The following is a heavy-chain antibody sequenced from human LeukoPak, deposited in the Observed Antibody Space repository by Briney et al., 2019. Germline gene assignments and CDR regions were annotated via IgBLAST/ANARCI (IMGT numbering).Heavy chain of an antibody. Sequence: GGSLRLSCAASGFTVSSNYMSWVRQAPGKGLEWVSVIYSGGSTYYADSVKGRFTISRDNSRNTVYLQMNSLRVEDTAVYYCAKRRDYFDYWGQGTLVTVSP. J-gene: IGHJ4*02. V-gene: IGHV3-53*01. CDR3: AKRRDYFDY. CDR2: IYSGGST. CDR1: GFTVSSNY.